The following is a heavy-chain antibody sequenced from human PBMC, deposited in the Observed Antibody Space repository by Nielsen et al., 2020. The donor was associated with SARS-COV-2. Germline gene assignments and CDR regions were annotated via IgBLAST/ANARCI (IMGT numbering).Heavy chain of an antibody. CDR3: ARCFDSSGYWFDP. V-gene: IGHV1-69*01. CDR2: IIPIFGTA. J-gene: IGHJ5*02. Sequence: WVRQAPGQGLEWMGGIIPIFGTANYAQKFQGRVTITADESTSTAYMELSCLRSEDTAVYYCARCFDSSGYWFDPWGQGTLVTVSS. D-gene: IGHD3-22*01.